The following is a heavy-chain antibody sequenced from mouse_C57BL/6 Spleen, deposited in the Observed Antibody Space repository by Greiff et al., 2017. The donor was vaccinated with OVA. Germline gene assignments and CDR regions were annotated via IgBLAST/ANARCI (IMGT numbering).Heavy chain of an antibody. CDR3: ARGELRDAMDY. V-gene: IGHV1-80*01. D-gene: IGHD1-3*01. CDR1: GYAFSSYW. J-gene: IGHJ4*01. Sequence: QVQLQQSGAELVKPGASVKISCKASGYAFSSYWMNWVKQRPGKGLEWIGQIYPGDGDTNYNGKFKGKATLTADKSSSTAYMQLSSLTSEDSAVYFCARGELRDAMDYWGQGTSVTVSS. CDR2: IYPGDGDT.